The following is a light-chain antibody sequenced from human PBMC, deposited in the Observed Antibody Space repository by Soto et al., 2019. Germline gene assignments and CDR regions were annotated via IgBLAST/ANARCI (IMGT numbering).Light chain of an antibody. CDR1: QDIGTF. CDR2: DAA. J-gene: IGKJ2*01. V-gene: IGKV1-33*01. Sequence: DIQMTQSPSPLSASVGDRVTISCQARQDIGTFLNWYQQTSGKAPRLLIYDAAHLETGVSSRFSGSGSGTHFTFTISSLQPEEVATYYCQQFQSAPYTFGQGTKLEIK. CDR3: QQFQSAPYT.